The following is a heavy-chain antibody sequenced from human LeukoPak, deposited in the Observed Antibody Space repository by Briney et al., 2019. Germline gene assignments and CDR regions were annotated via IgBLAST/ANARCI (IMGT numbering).Heavy chain of an antibody. D-gene: IGHD3-10*01. Sequence: ASVSLSCKTSGYTFTGYYMHWVRQAPGQGLEWMGWINPNSGGTNYAQKFQGRVTMTRDTSISTAYMELSRLRSDDTAVYYCARGGSGSYPSYRYYYYCMDVWGQGTTVTVSS. V-gene: IGHV1-2*02. J-gene: IGHJ6*02. CDR2: INPNSGGT. CDR1: GYTFTGYY. CDR3: ARGGSGSYPSYRYYYYCMDV.